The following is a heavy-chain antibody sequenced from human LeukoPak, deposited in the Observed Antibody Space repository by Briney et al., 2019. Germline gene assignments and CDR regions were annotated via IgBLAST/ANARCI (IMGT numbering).Heavy chain of an antibody. J-gene: IGHJ6*02. CDR1: GFTFSNAW. CDR2: IKSKADGGTT. D-gene: IGHD3-16*01. CDR3: TTAWGYYYYGMDV. Sequence: GGSLRLSCVASGFTFSNAWMSWVRQAPGKGLEWVGRIKSKADGGTTDYAAPVKGRFTISRDDSKNTLYLQMNSLKTEDTAMYYCTTAWGYYYYGMDVWGQGTTVTVSS. V-gene: IGHV3-15*01.